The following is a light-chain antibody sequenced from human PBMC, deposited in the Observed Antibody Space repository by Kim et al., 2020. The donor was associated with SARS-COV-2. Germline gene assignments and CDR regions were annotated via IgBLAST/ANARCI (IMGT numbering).Light chain of an antibody. V-gene: IGLV1-40*01. CDR1: SSKIGSGYY. Sequence: VALACTGSSSKIGSGYYVPWYQQLPGSAPNLLICDNSNRPSWVPDRFSGSKSGTSAALAITVLQTENEADYYCQSYDSSLSGFEVFGGGTQLTVL. J-gene: IGLJ2*01. CDR3: QSYDSSLSGFEV. CDR2: DNS.